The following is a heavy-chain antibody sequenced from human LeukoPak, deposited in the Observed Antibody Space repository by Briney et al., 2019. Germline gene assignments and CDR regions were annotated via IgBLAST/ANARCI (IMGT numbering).Heavy chain of an antibody. V-gene: IGHV4-59*01. D-gene: IGHD6-19*01. CDR3: ARDNPRGAGTDY. CDR1: GGFISSYY. CDR2: IYYSGST. J-gene: IGHJ4*02. Sequence: PSETLSLTCTVSGGFISSYYWGWIRQPPGKGLEWIGYIYYSGSTNYNPSLKSRVTISVDTSKNQFSLKLSSVTAADTAVYYCARDNPRGAGTDYWGQGTLATVSS.